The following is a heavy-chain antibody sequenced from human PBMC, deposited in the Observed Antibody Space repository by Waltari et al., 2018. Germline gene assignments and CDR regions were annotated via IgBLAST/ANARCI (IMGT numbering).Heavy chain of an antibody. CDR2: INHDGYT. Sequence: QVQLQQWGAGLLKPSETLSLTCTVYGGSFSGYYWSWIRQPPGRGLEWMGEINHDGYTSYNPSLKSRVTISIETSKDQFYLRLTSLTAADTAVYYCAKSALWPTGVIDCWGQGTPVTVSS. CDR3: AKSALWPTGVIDC. J-gene: IGHJ4*02. D-gene: IGHD3-10*01. CDR1: GGSFSGYY. V-gene: IGHV4-34*02.